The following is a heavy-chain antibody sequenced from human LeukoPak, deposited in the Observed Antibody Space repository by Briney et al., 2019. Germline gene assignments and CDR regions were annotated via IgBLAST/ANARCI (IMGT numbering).Heavy chain of an antibody. V-gene: IGHV1-69*04. CDR2: IIPILGIA. Sequence: SVKVSCKASGGTFSSYAISWVRQAPGQGLEWMGRIIPILGIANYAQKFQGRVTITANKSTSTAYMELSSLRSEDTAVYYCARGGTRRHWFDPWGQGTLVTVSS. J-gene: IGHJ5*02. CDR3: ARGGTRRHWFDP. D-gene: IGHD2-15*01. CDR1: GGTFSSYA.